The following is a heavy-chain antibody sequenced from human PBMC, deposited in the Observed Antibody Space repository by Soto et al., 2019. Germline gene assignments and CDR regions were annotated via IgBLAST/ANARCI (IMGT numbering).Heavy chain of an antibody. V-gene: IGHV1-18*01. CDR3: ARVRTYYYDSSGYYYPYYFDY. Sequence: QVQLVQSGAEVKKPGASVKVSCKASGYTFTSYGISWVRQAPGQGLEWMGWISAYNGNTNYAQKLQGRVTMTTDTSTSTAYMELRSLRSDDTAVYYCARVRTYYYDSSGYYYPYYFDYWGQGTLVTVSS. CDR1: GYTFTSYG. CDR2: ISAYNGNT. D-gene: IGHD3-22*01. J-gene: IGHJ4*02.